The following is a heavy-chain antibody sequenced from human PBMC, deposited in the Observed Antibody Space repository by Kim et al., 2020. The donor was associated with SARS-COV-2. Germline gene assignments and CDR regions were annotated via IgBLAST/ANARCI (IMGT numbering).Heavy chain of an antibody. CDR3: ASGSTFFDK. D-gene: IGHD3-10*01. Sequence: GGSLRLSCAASGFTFSIYAMNWVRQAPGKGLEWVSRITFAGWSTDYADSVKGRFTISRDNSKNTLYLQMNGLRAEDTAVYFCASGSTFFDKWGQGTLVTVSS. CDR1: GFTFSIYA. J-gene: IGHJ4*02. V-gene: IGHV3-23*01. CDR2: ITFAGWST.